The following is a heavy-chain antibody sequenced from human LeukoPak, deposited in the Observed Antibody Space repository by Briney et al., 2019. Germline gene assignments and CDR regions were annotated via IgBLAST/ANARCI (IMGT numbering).Heavy chain of an antibody. CDR2: INHSGST. J-gene: IGHJ1*01. V-gene: IGHV4-34*01. CDR1: GGSFSGYY. CDR3: ARDGAYGSGSYYKPPEYFQH. D-gene: IGHD3-10*01. Sequence: TSETLSLTCAVYGGSFSGYYWSWIRQPPGKGLEWIGEINHSGSTNYNPSLKSRVTISVDTSKNQFSLKLSSVTAADTAVYYCARDGAYGSGSYYKPPEYFQHWGQGTLVTVSS.